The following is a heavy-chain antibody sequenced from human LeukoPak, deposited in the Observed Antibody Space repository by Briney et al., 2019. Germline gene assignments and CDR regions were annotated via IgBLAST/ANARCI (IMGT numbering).Heavy chain of an antibody. CDR3: ARDHVVVVAAKGVAFDI. V-gene: IGHV4-38-2*02. CDR1: GYSISSGYY. D-gene: IGHD2-15*01. CDR2: IYHSGRT. Sequence: SSETLSLTCTVSGYSISSGYYWGWIRQPPGKGLEWIGSIYHSGRTFYNPSLKSRVTISVDTSKNQFSLKLTSVTAADTAVYYCARDHVVVVAAKGVAFDIWGQGTMVTVSS. J-gene: IGHJ3*02.